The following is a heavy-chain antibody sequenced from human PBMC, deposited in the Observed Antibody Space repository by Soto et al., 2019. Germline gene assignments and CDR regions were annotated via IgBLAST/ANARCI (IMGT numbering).Heavy chain of an antibody. CDR2: IYYSGST. Sequence: QVQLQESGPGMVKPSETLSLTCTVSGGSISSYYWSWIRQPPGKGLEWLGYIYYSGSTNYNPSLKSRATISVDTTKNRFSLKLSSVTAADTAVYYCARFYPLGWYCDYWGQGTLVTVSS. D-gene: IGHD3-16*01. J-gene: IGHJ4*02. CDR1: GGSISSYY. CDR3: ARFYPLGWYCDY. V-gene: IGHV4-59*01.